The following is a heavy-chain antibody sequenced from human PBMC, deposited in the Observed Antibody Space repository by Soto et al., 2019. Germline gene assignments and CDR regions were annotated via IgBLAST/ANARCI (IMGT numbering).Heavy chain of an antibody. V-gene: IGHV3-9*01. J-gene: IGHJ2*01. CDR2: ISWNSGSI. CDR3: AKEAYHYGAYQLVSWYFDL. D-gene: IGHD4-17*01. CDR1: GFTFDDYA. Sequence: EVQLVVSGGGLVQPGRSLRLSCAASGFTFDDYAMHWVRQAPGKGLEWVSGISWNSGSIGYADSVKGRFTISRDNAKNSLYLQMNSLRAEDTALYYCAKEAYHYGAYQLVSWYFDLWGRGTLVTVSS.